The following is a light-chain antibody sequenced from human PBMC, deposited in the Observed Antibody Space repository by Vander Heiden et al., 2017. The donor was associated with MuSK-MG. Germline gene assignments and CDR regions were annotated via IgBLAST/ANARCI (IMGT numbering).Light chain of an antibody. J-gene: IGLJ2*01. CDR1: SSDVGGYNY. CDR2: DVS. CDR3: CSYTSSSTII. Sequence: QSALTQSASVSGSPGQSITISCTGTSSDVGGYNYVSWYQQHPGKVPKLMIYDVSNRPSGVSNRFSGSKSGNTASLTISGLQAEDEADYYCCSYTSSSTIIFGGGTKLTVL. V-gene: IGLV2-14*01.